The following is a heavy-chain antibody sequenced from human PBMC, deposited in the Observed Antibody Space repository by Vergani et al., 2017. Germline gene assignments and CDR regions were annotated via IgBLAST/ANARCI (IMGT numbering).Heavy chain of an antibody. D-gene: IGHD2-8*02. CDR1: GFTFGDHG. V-gene: IGHV3-30-3*01. CDR2: ISYDGTNK. J-gene: IGHJ6*03. Sequence: QVQLVESGGGVVQPGRSLRLSCAASGFTFGDHGIHWVRRAPGKGLEWVALISYDGTNKYYTNSVRGRFTISRDNSKSTLFLQMNSLRVEDMAVYYCARDRGDWRYSRYFYNYYIDVWGKGTTVTVSS. CDR3: ARDRGDWRYSRYFYNYYIDV.